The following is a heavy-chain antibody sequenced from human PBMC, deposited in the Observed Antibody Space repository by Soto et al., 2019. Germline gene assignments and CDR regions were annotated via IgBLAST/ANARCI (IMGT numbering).Heavy chain of an antibody. D-gene: IGHD1-26*01. J-gene: IGHJ3*01. V-gene: IGHV3-23*01. CDR2: IFGSGETT. Sequence: EAQLLESGGGLVQPGGSLRLSCTSSGFTFSGDVMSWVRQAPGKGLEWVSTIFGSGETTYYADSVKGRFTISRNNSKNTLFLQMNSLRAEDTAVYYCAKSQSGSFFAAFDVWGQGTVVTVS. CDR1: GFTFSGDV. CDR3: AKSQSGSFFAAFDV.